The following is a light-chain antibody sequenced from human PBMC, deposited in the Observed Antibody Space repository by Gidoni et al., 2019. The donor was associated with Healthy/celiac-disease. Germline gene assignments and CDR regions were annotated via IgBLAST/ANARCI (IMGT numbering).Light chain of an antibody. Sequence: DIVMTQSPLSLLVTPGEPASISCRSSQSLMHSNGYNYLDWYLQKPGQSPQLLIYLGSNRDSGVPDRFSGSGSGTDFTLKISRVEAEDVGVYYCMQARQPPFTFGQGTRLEIK. V-gene: IGKV2-28*01. J-gene: IGKJ5*01. CDR1: QSLMHSNGYNY. CDR3: MQARQPPFT. CDR2: LGS.